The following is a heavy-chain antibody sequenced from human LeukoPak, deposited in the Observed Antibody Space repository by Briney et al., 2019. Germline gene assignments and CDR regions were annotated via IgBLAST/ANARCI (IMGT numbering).Heavy chain of an antibody. V-gene: IGHV1-69*13. D-gene: IGHD2-2*01. Sequence: GASVKVSCKASGGTFSSYAISWVRQAPGQGLEWMGGIIPIFGTANYAQKFQGRVTITADESTSTAYMEPSSLRSEDTAVYYCARDRGYCSSTSCYLDYWGQGTLVTVSS. J-gene: IGHJ4*02. CDR2: IIPIFGTA. CDR1: GGTFSSYA. CDR3: ARDRGYCSSTSCYLDY.